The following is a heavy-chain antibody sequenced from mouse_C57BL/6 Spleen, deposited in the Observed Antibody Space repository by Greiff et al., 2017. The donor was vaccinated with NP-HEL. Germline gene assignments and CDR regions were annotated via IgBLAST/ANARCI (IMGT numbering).Heavy chain of an antibody. V-gene: IGHV1-15*01. J-gene: IGHJ1*03. Sequence: QVQLKQSGAELVRPGASVTLSCKASGYTFTDYEMHWVKQTPVHGLEWIGAIDPETGGTAYNQKFKGKAILTADKSSSTAYMELRSLTSEDSAVYYCTRSRTGTDYWYFDVWGTGTTVTVSS. CDR1: GYTFTDYE. D-gene: IGHD4-1*01. CDR2: IDPETGGT. CDR3: TRSRTGTDYWYFDV.